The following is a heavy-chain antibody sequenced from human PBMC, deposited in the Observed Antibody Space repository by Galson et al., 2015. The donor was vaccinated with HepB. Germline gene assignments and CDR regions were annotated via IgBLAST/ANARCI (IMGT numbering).Heavy chain of an antibody. CDR3: GVANENTVVYPAAILGGHYYYYGMDV. Sequence: SVKVSCKASGGTFSSYAISWVRQAPGQGLEWMGGIIPIFGTANYAQKFQGRVTITADESTSTAYMELSSLRSEDTAVYYCGVANENTVVYPAAILGGHYYYYGMDVWGQGTTVTVSS. V-gene: IGHV1-69*13. D-gene: IGHD2-2*01. CDR2: IIPIFGTA. J-gene: IGHJ6*02. CDR1: GGTFSSYA.